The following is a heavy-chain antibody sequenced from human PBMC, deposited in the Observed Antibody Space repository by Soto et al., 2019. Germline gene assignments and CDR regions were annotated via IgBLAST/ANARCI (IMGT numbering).Heavy chain of an antibody. J-gene: IGHJ4*02. V-gene: IGHV4-31*03. Sequence: SETLSLTCTVSGGSISSGGYYWSWIRQHPGKGLEWIGNIYYSESTYYNPSLKSRVTISVDTSKNQFSLKLNSVTAADTAVYYCARVGYDFWSGYSSYFDYWGQGTLVTVSS. CDR3: ARVGYDFWSGYSSYFDY. D-gene: IGHD3-3*01. CDR2: IYYSEST. CDR1: GGSISSGGYY.